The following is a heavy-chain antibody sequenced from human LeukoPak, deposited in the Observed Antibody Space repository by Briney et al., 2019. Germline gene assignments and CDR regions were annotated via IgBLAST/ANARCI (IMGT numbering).Heavy chain of an antibody. Sequence: GESLKISCQGSGYIFTNYWIGWGRQMPGKGLEWMGILYPGDSDITYSPSFQGQVTISVDKSMSTAYLQWSSLKVSDTAMYYCARLAGDMYYFGSGSYPNWYFDLWGRGTLVTVSS. CDR1: GYIFTNYW. D-gene: IGHD3-10*01. CDR2: LYPGDSDI. V-gene: IGHV5-51*01. CDR3: ARLAGDMYYFGSGSYPNWYFDL. J-gene: IGHJ2*01.